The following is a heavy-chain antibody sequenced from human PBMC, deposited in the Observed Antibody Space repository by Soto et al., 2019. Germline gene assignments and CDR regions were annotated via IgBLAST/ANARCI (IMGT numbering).Heavy chain of an antibody. D-gene: IGHD3-16*01. CDR3: AKVLIPRIVAGNGYWFYGMDV. V-gene: IGHV3-23*01. CDR2: ISGSGGST. CDR1: GFTFSSYA. J-gene: IGHJ6*02. Sequence: PGGSLRLSCAASGFTFSSYAMSWVRQAPGKGLEWVSAISGSGGSTYYADSVKGRFTISRDNSKNTLYLQMNSLRAEDTAVYYCAKVLIPRIVAGNGYWFYGMDVWGQGTTVTVSS.